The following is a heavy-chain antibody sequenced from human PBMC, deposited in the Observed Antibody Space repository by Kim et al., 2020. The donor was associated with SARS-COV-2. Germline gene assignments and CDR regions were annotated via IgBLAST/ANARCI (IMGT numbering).Heavy chain of an antibody. Sequence: GGSPRLSCAASGFTFSSYSMNWVRQAPGKGLEWVSSISSSSSYIYYADSVKGRFTISRDNAKNSLYLQMNSLRAEDTAVYYCARDSGFGELFEGVWWYFDLWGRGTLVTVSS. D-gene: IGHD3-10*01. CDR3: ARDSGFGELFEGVWWYFDL. CDR2: ISSSSSYI. CDR1: GFTFSSYS. J-gene: IGHJ2*01. V-gene: IGHV3-21*01.